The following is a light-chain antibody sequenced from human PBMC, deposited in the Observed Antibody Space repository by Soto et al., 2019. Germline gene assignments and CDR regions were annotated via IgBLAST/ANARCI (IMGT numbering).Light chain of an antibody. J-gene: IGLJ2*01. Sequence: QSALTQPASVSGSPGQSITISCTGTTSDVGGYNYVSWCQQHPGKAPKLIIYEVTHRPSGVSDRFSGSKSGNTASLAISGLQAEDEADYYCSSYTTNGTLVFGGGTKLTVL. V-gene: IGLV2-14*01. CDR1: TSDVGGYNY. CDR2: EVT. CDR3: SSYTTNGTLV.